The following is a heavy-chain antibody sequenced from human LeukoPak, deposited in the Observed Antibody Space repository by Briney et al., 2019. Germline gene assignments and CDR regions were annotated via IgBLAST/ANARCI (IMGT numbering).Heavy chain of an antibody. CDR3: ARKVVADTAFDF. J-gene: IGHJ4*02. CDR1: GGSINSGDYY. V-gene: IGHV4-30-4*01. D-gene: IGHD2-15*01. CDR2: IYYSGST. Sequence: PSQTLSLTCTVSGGSINSGDYYWTWIRQPPGKGLEWIGYIYYSGSTYYNPSLKSRVTISIDTSEKQFLLDLSSVTAADTAVYYCARKVVADTAFDFWGQGTLVTVSS.